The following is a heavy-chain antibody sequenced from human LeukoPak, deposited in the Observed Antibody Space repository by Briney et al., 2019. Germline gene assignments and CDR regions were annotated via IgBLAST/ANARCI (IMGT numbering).Heavy chain of an antibody. Sequence: SGPTLVKPTQTLTLTCTFSGFSLSTSGVGVGWIRQPPGKALEWLALIYWNDDKRYSPSLKSRLTITKDTSKNQVVLTMTNMDPVDTATYYCVHRPVYSSSWYYFDYWGQGTLVTVSS. CDR1: GFSLSTSGVG. V-gene: IGHV2-5*01. CDR3: VHRPVYSSSWYYFDY. J-gene: IGHJ4*02. D-gene: IGHD6-13*01. CDR2: IYWNDDK.